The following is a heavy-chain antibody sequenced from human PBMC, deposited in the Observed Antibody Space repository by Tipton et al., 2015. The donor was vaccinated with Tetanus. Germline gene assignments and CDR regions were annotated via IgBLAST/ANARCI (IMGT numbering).Heavy chain of an antibody. CDR1: GYIFNNYW. D-gene: IGHD2-8*01. CDR3: ARAHCTDGVCNFDF. V-gene: IGHV5-51*01. J-gene: IGHJ4*02. Sequence: QLVQSGGEVKKPGESLKISCKGSGYIFNNYWIGWVRQKPGKGLEWMGIIYPGDSDTRYSPSFQGQVTISVDKSINSAYLQWSSLKASDTSMFYCARAHCTDGVCNFDFWGQGALVAVAS. CDR2: IYPGDSDT.